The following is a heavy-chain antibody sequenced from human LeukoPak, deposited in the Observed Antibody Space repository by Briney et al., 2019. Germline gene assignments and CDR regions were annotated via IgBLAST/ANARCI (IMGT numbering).Heavy chain of an antibody. Sequence: GGSLRLSCAATGFTFSSHAMGWVRQAPGKGLERVSTISGSGVNAYYADSVEGRFTLSRDNSRNMVYLQMSSLRAEDTAIYYCAARPPIAVAGPFDYWGQGTLVTVSS. CDR2: ISGSGVNA. J-gene: IGHJ4*02. D-gene: IGHD6-19*01. CDR1: GFTFSSHA. CDR3: AARPPIAVAGPFDY. V-gene: IGHV3-23*01.